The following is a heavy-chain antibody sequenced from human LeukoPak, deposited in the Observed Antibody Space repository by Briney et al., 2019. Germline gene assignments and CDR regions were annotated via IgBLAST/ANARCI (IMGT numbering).Heavy chain of an antibody. V-gene: IGHV4-39*07. CDR3: ARSPPMVRGVTPFDY. CDR2: IYYSGST. Sequence: PSETLSLTCTVSGGSISSSSYYWGWIRQPPGKGLEWIGSIYYSGSTNYNPSLKSRVTISVDTSKNRFSLKLSSVTAADTAVYYCARSPPMVRGVTPFDYWGQGTLVTVSS. D-gene: IGHD3-10*01. CDR1: GGSISSSSYY. J-gene: IGHJ4*02.